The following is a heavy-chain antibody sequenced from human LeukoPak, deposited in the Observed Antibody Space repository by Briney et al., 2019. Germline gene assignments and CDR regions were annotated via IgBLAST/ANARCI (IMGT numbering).Heavy chain of an antibody. Sequence: SETLSLTCTVSGGSISSSDYYWGWIRQPPGKGLEWIGSVYYSGSTYYNPSLKSRVTISADTSKNQFSLKLTSEAAADTALYYCARQTFYDFSRRAFDIWGQGTLVTVSS. CDR2: VYYSGST. CDR1: GGSISSSDYY. J-gene: IGHJ3*02. V-gene: IGHV4-39*01. D-gene: IGHD3-3*01. CDR3: ARQTFYDFSRRAFDI.